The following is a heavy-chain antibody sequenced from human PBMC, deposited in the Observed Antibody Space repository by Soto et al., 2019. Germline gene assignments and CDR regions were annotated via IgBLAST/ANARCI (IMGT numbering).Heavy chain of an antibody. J-gene: IGHJ6*03. CDR2: IKSKTDGATT. V-gene: IGHV3-15*01. Sequence: EVQLVESGGGLVKPGGSLRLSCAVSGFTFSNAWMSWVRQAPGKGLEWVGRIKSKTDGATTDYAAPVEGRFIISKDYSKITLYLQMNSMKSEGLAVYCCTTVEMVRGVISWASYYYLVVWGKGTTVTVS. D-gene: IGHD3-10*01. CDR1: GFTFSNAW. CDR3: TTVEMVRGVISWASYYYLVV.